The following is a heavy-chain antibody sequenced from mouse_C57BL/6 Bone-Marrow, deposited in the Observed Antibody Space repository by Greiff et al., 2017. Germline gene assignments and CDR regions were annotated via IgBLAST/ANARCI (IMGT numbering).Heavy chain of an antibody. J-gene: IGHJ4*01. CDR3: TRYLWYYAMDY. V-gene: IGHV1-5*01. CDR2: IDPGHSDT. D-gene: IGHD1-1*02. CDR1: GYTFTRYW. Sequence: VQLKESGPVLARPGASVKMSCKTSGYTFTRYWMHWVKQRPGQGLEWIGAIDPGHSDTSSNQKFKGKAKLTAVKSASTAYMELSSLTYEDSSVYFCTRYLWYYAMDYWGQGTSVTVSS.